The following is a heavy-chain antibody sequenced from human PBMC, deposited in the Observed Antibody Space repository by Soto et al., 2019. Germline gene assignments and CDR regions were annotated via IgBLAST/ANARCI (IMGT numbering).Heavy chain of an antibody. J-gene: IGHJ4*02. CDR3: VLYSSGYLGERIDY. V-gene: IGHV1-3*01. Sequence: ASVKVSCKASGYTFTSYAMHWVRQAPGQRLEWMGWINAGNGNTKYSQKFQGRVTITRDTSASTAYMELSSLRSEDTAVYYCVLYSSGYLGERIDYWGQGTLVTVSS. CDR1: GYTFTSYA. D-gene: IGHD3-22*01. CDR2: INAGNGNT.